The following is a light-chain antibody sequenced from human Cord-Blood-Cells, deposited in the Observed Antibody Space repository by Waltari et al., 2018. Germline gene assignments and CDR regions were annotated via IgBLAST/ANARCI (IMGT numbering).Light chain of an antibody. V-gene: IGLV2-14*01. Sequence: QSALTQPASVSGSPGQSITISCTATSSDVGGYNDFPWYQPHPGKAPKLRIYDVSNRPSGVSNRFSGSKSSNTASLTISGLQAEDEADYYCSSYTSSSTYVFGTGTKVTVL. CDR2: DVS. CDR3: SSYTSSSTYV. J-gene: IGLJ1*01. CDR1: SSDVGGYND.